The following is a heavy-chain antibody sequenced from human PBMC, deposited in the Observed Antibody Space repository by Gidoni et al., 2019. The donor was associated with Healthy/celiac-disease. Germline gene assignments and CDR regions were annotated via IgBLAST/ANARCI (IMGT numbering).Heavy chain of an antibody. J-gene: IGHJ4*02. CDR3: ARIWSEPVAGIDD. Sequence: QVQLQQWGAGLSTPSVTLSRTCAVYGVSFSGYYWSWIRQPPGKGLEWIGEINNSGSTNYNPCLKNRVTISVETSKNQFALKLSSVTDADTAVYYCARIWSEPVAGIDDWGQGTLVTVSS. CDR1: GVSFSGYY. D-gene: IGHD6-19*01. CDR2: INNSGST. V-gene: IGHV4-34*01.